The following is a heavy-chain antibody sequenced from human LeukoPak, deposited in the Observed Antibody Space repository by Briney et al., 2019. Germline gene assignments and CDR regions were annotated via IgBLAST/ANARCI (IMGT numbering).Heavy chain of an antibody. V-gene: IGHV4-59*01. J-gene: IGHJ4*02. CDR2: IYYSGST. D-gene: IGHD3-22*01. CDR3: ARAEKYYYDSSGYYALRALDY. Sequence: SETLSLTCTVSGGSISSYYWSWIRQPPGKGLEWIGYIYYSGSTNYNPSLESRVTISVDTSKNQFSLKLSSVTAADTAVYYCARAEKYYYDSSGYYALRALDYWGQGTLVTVSS. CDR1: GGSISSYY.